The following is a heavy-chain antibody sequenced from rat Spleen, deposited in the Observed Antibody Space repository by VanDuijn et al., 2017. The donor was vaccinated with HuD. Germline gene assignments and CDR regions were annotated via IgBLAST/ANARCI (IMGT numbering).Heavy chain of an antibody. CDR2: ITYDGGRN. Sequence: EVQLVDSGGGSVQPGRSMKLSCAASGFTFSDYYMAWVRQAPKKGLEWVAIITYDGGRNFYLDSVKGRFTISRNNAKSTLYLQMSSLRSKDTATYYCSPLPGRNLAYWGQGVVVTVSS. D-gene: IGHD1-4*01. CDR1: GFTFSDYY. J-gene: IGHJ2*01. V-gene: IGHV5-22*01. CDR3: SPLPGRNLAY.